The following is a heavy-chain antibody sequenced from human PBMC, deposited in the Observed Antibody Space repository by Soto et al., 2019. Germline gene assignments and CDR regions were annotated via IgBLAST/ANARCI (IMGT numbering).Heavy chain of an antibody. CDR3: ARVMTTVTTGVEDYFDY. J-gene: IGHJ4*02. CDR2: IYYSGST. CDR1: GGSISRGGYY. D-gene: IGHD4-17*01. Sequence: PSETLSLTCTVSGGSISRGGYYWSWIRQHPGKGLEWIGYIYYSGSTYYNPSLKSRVTISVDTSKNQFSLKLSSVTAADTAVYYCARVMTTVTTGVEDYFDYWGQGTLVTVSS. V-gene: IGHV4-31*03.